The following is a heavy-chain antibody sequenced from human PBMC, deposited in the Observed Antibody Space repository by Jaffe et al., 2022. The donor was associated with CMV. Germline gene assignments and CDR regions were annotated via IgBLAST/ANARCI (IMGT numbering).Heavy chain of an antibody. V-gene: IGHV3-33*08. CDR2: IWYDGSNK. CDR1: GFTFSSYG. J-gene: IGHJ3*02. Sequence: QVQLVESGGGVVQPGRSLRLSCAASGFTFSSYGMHWVRQAPGKGLEWVAVIWYDGSNKYYADSVKGRFTISRDNSKNTLYLQMNSLRAEDTAVYYCARDSFVRIWDLDAFDIWGQGTMVTVSS. D-gene: IGHD3-16*01. CDR3: ARDSFVRIWDLDAFDI.